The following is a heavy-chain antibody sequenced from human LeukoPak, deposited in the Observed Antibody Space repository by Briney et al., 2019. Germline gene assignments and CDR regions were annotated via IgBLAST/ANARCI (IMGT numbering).Heavy chain of an antibody. J-gene: IGHJ4*02. Sequence: SGGSLRLSCAASGFTFSSYAMSWVRQAPGKGLEWVANIKQDGSEKYYVDSVKGRFTISRDNAKNSLYLQMNSLRAEDTAVYYCARVPYSSGWYSFFDHWGQGALVTVSS. CDR1: GFTFSSYA. V-gene: IGHV3-7*04. CDR3: ARVPYSSGWYSFFDH. CDR2: IKQDGSEK. D-gene: IGHD6-19*01.